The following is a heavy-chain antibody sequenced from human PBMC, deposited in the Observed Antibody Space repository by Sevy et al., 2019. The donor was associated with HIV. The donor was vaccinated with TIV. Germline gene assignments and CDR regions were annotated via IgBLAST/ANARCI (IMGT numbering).Heavy chain of an antibody. D-gene: IGHD3-22*01. Sequence: GGSPRLSCAASGFTFNTHAMNWVRQAPGKGLEWVSVISGPGYGTNYADSVKGRFTISRDNSKNTLYLQMNSLRDDDTAVYYCAKALNPALESMLEVNLRSLKGFDVWGQGTMVTVSS. CDR1: GFTFNTHA. CDR2: ISGPGYGT. V-gene: IGHV3-23*01. CDR3: AKALNPALESMLEVNLRSLKGFDV. J-gene: IGHJ3*01.